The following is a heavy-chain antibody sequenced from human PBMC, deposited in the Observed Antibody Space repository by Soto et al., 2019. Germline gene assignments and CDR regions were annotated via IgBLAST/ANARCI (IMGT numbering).Heavy chain of an antibody. Sequence: PGGSLRLSCAASGFTFSSYAMSWVRQAPGKGLEWVSAISGSGGSTYYADSVKGRFTISRDNSKNTLYLQMNSLRAEDTAVYYCAILGGGYDYIWGSYRYTDSYYKDVWSKGTTVTVSS. J-gene: IGHJ6*03. CDR2: ISGSGGST. D-gene: IGHD3-16*02. CDR1: GFTFSSYA. CDR3: AILGGGYDYIWGSYRYTDSYYKDV. V-gene: IGHV3-23*01.